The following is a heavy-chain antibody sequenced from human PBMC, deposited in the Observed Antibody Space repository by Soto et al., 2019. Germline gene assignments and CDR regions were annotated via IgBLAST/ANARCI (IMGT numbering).Heavy chain of an antibody. D-gene: IGHD5-12*01. J-gene: IGHJ5*02. CDR2: ISSSSSTI. CDR3: ARDPMDIVATIS. CDR1: GFTFSSYS. Sequence: GGSLRLSCAASGFTFSSYSMNWVRQAPGKGLEWDSYISSSSSTIYYADSVKGRFTISRDNAKNSLYLQMNSLRAEDTAVYYCARDPMDIVATISWGQGTLVTVSS. V-gene: IGHV3-48*01.